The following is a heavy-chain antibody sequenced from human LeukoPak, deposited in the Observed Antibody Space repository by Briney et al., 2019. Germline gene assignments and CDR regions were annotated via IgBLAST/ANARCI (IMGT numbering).Heavy chain of an antibody. CDR2: FYTSESS. Sequence: SETLSLTCTVSTYSISSGYYWGWIRQPPGKGLEWIGRFYTSESSNSNPSPKSRVTMSVDTSKNQFSLKLSSVTAADTAVYYCATSWGYCSGGSCYSDYWGQGTLVTVSS. J-gene: IGHJ4*02. V-gene: IGHV4-38-2*02. D-gene: IGHD2-15*01. CDR3: ATSWGYCSGGSCYSDY. CDR1: TYSISSGYY.